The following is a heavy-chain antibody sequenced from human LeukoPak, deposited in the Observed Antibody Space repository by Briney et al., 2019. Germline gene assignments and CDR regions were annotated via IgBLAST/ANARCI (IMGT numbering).Heavy chain of an antibody. CDR2: ISSSSSYI. D-gene: IGHD1-26*01. CDR3: ARDLGRYLDYYYMDV. V-gene: IGHV3-21*01. CDR1: GFTFSSYS. J-gene: IGHJ6*03. Sequence: GGSLRLSCAASGFTFSSYSMNWVRQAPGKGLEWVSSISSSSSYIYYADSVKGRFTISRDNAKNSLYLQMNSLRAEDTAVYYCARDLGRYLDYYYMDVWGKGTTVTVSS.